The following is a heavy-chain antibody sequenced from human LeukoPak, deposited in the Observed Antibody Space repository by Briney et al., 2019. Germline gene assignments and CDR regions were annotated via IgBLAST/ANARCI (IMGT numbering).Heavy chain of an antibody. CDR2: IIPIFGTA. V-gene: IGHV1-69*13. J-gene: IGHJ6*02. D-gene: IGHD2-2*01. CDR1: GGTFSSYA. CDR3: ARVVPAAIREFHYGMDV. Sequence: GASVKVSCKASGGTFSSYAISWVRQAPGQGLEWMGGIIPIFGTANYAQKFQGRVTITADESTSTAYMELSSLRSEDTAVYYCARVVPAAIREFHYGMDVWGQGTTVTVSS.